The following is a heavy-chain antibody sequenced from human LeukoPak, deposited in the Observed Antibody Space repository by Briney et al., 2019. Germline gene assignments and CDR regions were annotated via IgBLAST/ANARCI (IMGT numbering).Heavy chain of an antibody. V-gene: IGHV1-3*01. J-gene: IGHJ6*02. Sequence: ASVKVSCKASGYTFTSYAMHWVRQAPGQRLEWMGWINAGNGNTKYSQKFQGRVTITRDTSANTAYMELSSLRSEDTAVYYCARDGKHIAVPGVRYPMDVWGQGTTVTVS. CDR2: INAGNGNT. CDR3: ARDGKHIAVPGVRYPMDV. CDR1: GYTFTSYA. D-gene: IGHD6-19*01.